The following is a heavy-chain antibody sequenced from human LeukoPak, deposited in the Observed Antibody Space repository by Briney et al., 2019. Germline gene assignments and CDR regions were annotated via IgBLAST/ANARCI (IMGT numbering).Heavy chain of an antibody. J-gene: IGHJ4*02. D-gene: IGHD2-2*01. CDR1: GFTFSSYA. V-gene: IGHV3-23*01. CDR3: AKSVWYCSSTSCYPFDY. Sequence: GGSLRLSCAASGFTFSSYAMSWVRQAPGKGLEWVSAISGSGGSTYYADSVKGRFTISRDNSKNTLYLQMNSLRAEDTAVYYCAKSVWYCSSTSCYPFDYWGQGTLVTVSS. CDR2: ISGSGGST.